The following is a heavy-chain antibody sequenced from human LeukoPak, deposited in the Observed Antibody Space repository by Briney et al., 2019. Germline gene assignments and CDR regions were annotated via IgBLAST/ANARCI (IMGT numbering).Heavy chain of an antibody. CDR3: ASHLTKFDF. J-gene: IGHJ4*02. CDR2: ISYDGSNK. V-gene: IGHV3-30-3*01. CDR1: GFTFSSYA. Sequence: GSLRLSCAASGFTFSSYAMHWVRQAPGKGLEWVAVISYDGSNKYYADSVKGRFTISRDNSKNTLYLQMNSLRAEDTAVYYCASHLTKFDFWGQGTLVTVSS.